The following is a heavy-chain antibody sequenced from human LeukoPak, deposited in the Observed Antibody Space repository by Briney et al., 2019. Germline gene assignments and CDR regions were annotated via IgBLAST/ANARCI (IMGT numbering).Heavy chain of an antibody. D-gene: IGHD5-18*01. V-gene: IGHV3-74*01. Sequence: GGFLRLSCAASGFTFSSYWIHWVRQAPGKGLVWISRVNTDGSTTSNADSVKGRFTISRDNAKNTVYLQMNSLRAEDTAVYYCARGWDGFSYGIWGQGTLVTVSS. CDR3: ARGWDGFSYGI. J-gene: IGHJ4*02. CDR1: GFTFSSYW. CDR2: VNTDGSTT.